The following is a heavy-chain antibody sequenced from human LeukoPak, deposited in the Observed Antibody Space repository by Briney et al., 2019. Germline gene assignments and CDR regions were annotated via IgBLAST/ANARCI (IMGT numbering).Heavy chain of an antibody. CDR1: GFTFSSYW. CDR3: ARDRVTNSYDYYGLDV. CDR2: INHNGNVN. V-gene: IGHV3-7*03. D-gene: IGHD3-10*01. Sequence: GGSLRLSCAASGFTFSSYWMNWARQAPGKGLEWVASINHNGNVNYYVDSVKGRFTISRDNAKNSLYLQMSNLRAEDTAVYFCARDRVTNSYDYYGLDVWGQGTTVSVSS. J-gene: IGHJ6*02.